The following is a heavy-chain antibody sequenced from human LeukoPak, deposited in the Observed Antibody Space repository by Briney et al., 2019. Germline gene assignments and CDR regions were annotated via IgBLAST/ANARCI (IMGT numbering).Heavy chain of an antibody. CDR3: ARGHYEMGV. V-gene: IGHV3-11*01. Sequence: GGSLRLSCAASGFTFSDYYMTWIRQAPGKGLEWVSRIARSGNGMWYADAVKGRFTISRDNAKNLLFLQMDSLRAEDTAVYYCARGHYEMGVWGQGTTVIVSS. CDR1: GFTFSDYY. CDR2: IARSGNGM. J-gene: IGHJ6*02.